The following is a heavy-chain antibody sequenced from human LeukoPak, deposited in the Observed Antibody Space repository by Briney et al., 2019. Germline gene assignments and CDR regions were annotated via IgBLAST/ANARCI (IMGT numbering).Heavy chain of an antibody. D-gene: IGHD6-25*01. Sequence: PGRSLRLSCAASGFTFDDYAMHWVRQAPGKGLEWVSGISWNSGSIGYADSVKGRFTISRDNDKNSLYLQMNSLRAEDTALYYCAKDTGYNLGIMDVWGQGTTVTVSS. V-gene: IGHV3-9*01. CDR2: ISWNSGSI. CDR1: GFTFDDYA. J-gene: IGHJ6*02. CDR3: AKDTGYNLGIMDV.